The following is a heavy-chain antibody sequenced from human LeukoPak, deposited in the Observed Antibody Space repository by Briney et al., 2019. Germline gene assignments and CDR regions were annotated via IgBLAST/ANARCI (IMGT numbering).Heavy chain of an antibody. V-gene: IGHV3-48*01. CDR3: ARDLHYGDPRGEHDY. J-gene: IGHJ4*02. D-gene: IGHD4-17*01. Sequence: TGGSLRLSCAASGFTFSSYSMNWVRQAPGKGLEWVSYISSSSSTIHYADSVKGRFTISRDNAKNSPYLQMNSLRAEDTAVYYCARDLHYGDPRGEHDYWGQGTLVTVSS. CDR2: ISSSSSTI. CDR1: GFTFSSYS.